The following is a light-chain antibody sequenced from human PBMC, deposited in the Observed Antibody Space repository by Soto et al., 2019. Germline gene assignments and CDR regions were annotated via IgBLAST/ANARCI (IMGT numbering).Light chain of an antibody. CDR3: CSYAGSNNRV. Sequence: QAALTQPPSPAAAPWQAVTLSCTGTSRDVGGYNYVSWYQHHPGKAPKLMIFEVSKRPSGVPDRFSGSKSGNTASLTVSGLQAEDEADYFCCSYAGSNNRVFGTGTKVTVL. V-gene: IGLV2-8*01. CDR2: EVS. CDR1: SRDVGGYNY. J-gene: IGLJ1*01.